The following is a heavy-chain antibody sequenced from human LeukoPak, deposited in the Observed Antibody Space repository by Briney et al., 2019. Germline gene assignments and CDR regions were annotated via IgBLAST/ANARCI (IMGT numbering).Heavy chain of an antibody. V-gene: IGHV1-24*01. CDR3: ATGRYYYDSSGYQGFDY. D-gene: IGHD3-22*01. J-gene: IGHJ4*02. CDR1: GYTLTELS. CDR2: FDPEDGET. Sequence: GASVKVSCKVSGYTLTELSMHWVRQAPGKGLEWMGGFDPEDGETIYAQKFQGRVTMTEDTSTDTAYMELSSLRSEDTAVYYCATGRYYYDSSGYQGFDYWGQGTLVTVSP.